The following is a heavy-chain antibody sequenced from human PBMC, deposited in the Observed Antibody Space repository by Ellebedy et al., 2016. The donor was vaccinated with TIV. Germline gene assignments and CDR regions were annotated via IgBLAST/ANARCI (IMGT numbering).Heavy chain of an antibody. J-gene: IGHJ3*02. D-gene: IGHD3-10*01. Sequence: GGSLRLSCKGSGYSFTSYWISWVRQMPGKGLEWMGRIYPGDSYSGSYTKYSPSFEGHVTMSADTSGSTAYLQWSSLKASDTAMYYCASPHVDWSGERGLYASDIWGQGTMVTVSS. CDR1: GYSFTSYW. CDR2: IYPGDSYSGSYT. CDR3: ASPHVDWSGERGLYASDI. V-gene: IGHV5-10-1*01.